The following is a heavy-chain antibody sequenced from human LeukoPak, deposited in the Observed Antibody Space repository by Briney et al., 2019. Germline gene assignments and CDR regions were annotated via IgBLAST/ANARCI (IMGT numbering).Heavy chain of an antibody. CDR3: AGFFYDNSHDAFDL. CDR2: IIPIYGSP. V-gene: IGHV1-69*13. CDR1: GGSFTFTSHA. D-gene: IGHD3-22*01. Sequence: GASVKVSCKASGGSFTFTSHAITWVRQAPGQGLEWMAGIIPIYGSPSYAQRFQGRVTITSDESARTVYMELSSLRSEDTAVYYCAGFFYDNSHDAFDLWGQGTMVTVPS. J-gene: IGHJ3*01.